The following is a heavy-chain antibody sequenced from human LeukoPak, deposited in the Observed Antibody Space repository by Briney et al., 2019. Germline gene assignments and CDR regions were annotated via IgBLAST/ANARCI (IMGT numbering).Heavy chain of an antibody. CDR2: IYSGGST. CDR3: AREVGAAFDI. D-gene: IGHD4-17*01. CDR1: GFTFSSNY. Sequence: GGSLRLSCAASGFTFSSNYMSWVRQAPGKGLEGVSVIYSGGSTYYSDSVKGRFTISRHNSKNTLYLQMNSLRAEDTAVYYCAREVGAAFDIWGQGTMVTVSS. V-gene: IGHV3-53*04. J-gene: IGHJ3*02.